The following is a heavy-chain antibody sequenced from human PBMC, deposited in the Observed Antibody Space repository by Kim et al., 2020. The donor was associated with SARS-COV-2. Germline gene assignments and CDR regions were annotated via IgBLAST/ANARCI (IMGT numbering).Heavy chain of an antibody. CDR3: VRDRMGGAFDI. V-gene: IGHV3-48*02. J-gene: IGHJ3*02. D-gene: IGHD3-16*01. CDR2: I. Sequence: IYYAASVKGRFTISRDNAKNSLYLQMNSLGDEETAVYYCVRDRMGGAFDIWGQGTMVTVSS.